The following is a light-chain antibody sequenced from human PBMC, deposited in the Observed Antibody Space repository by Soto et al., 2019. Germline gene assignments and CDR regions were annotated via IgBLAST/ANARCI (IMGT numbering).Light chain of an antibody. J-gene: IGKJ3*01. CDR2: TAS. CDR1: QNISRF. V-gene: IGKV1-39*01. Sequence: DIQMTQAPSSLSASIGDRVTISCRASQNISRFLSWYQQKPGKAPNLLIYTASSLQGGVPSRFSASGSGTDFTLTISSLQPEDFAAYSCQQSFAAPLTFGPGTRIDIK. CDR3: QQSFAAPLT.